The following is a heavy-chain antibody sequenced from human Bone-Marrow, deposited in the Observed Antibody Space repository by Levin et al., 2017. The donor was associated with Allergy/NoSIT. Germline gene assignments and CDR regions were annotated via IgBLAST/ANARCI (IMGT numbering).Heavy chain of an antibody. CDR1: GYYISDSRSNY. V-gene: IGHV4-39*01. CDR2: LYYTGIT. J-gene: IGHJ5*02. CDR3: AGLRGNDFWSGYFNDWFDP. D-gene: IGHD3-3*01. Sequence: SQTLSLTCLVSGYYISDSRSNYWAWIRQPPGMGLEWIGTLYYTGITYYNRALESRVAISVDTSNNQFSLKLTSVIAADTAVYYCAGLRGNDFWSGYFNDWFDPWGQGALVTVSS.